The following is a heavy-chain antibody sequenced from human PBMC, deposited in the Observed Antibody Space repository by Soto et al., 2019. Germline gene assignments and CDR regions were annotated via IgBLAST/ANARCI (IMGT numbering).Heavy chain of an antibody. Sequence: QVQLVQSGAEVKKPGASVKVSCKASGYIFTTYGISWVRQAPGQGLEWMGWISANNGNTYYAQKFQGRVIMTTDPPARTRSLGLRGLRSDATAVYYCARDLQFYSDSSGYRDVFDIWGQGTMVTVSS. CDR3: ARDLQFYSDSSGYRDVFDI. D-gene: IGHD3-22*01. V-gene: IGHV1-18*01. CDR1: GYIFTTYG. J-gene: IGHJ3*02. CDR2: ISANNGNT.